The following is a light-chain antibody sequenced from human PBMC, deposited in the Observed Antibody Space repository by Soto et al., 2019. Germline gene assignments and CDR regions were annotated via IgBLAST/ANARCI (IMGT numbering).Light chain of an antibody. CDR3: QQYGSSPA. CDR1: QSVTSSY. Sequence: EIVLTQSPGTLSLSPGERATLSCRASQSVTSSYLAWYQQKTGQAPRLLIYGASSRATGIPDRFSGSGSGTDFTLTIRRLEPEDFAGYYCQQYGSSPAFGGGTKVEIK. CDR2: GAS. V-gene: IGKV3-20*01. J-gene: IGKJ4*01.